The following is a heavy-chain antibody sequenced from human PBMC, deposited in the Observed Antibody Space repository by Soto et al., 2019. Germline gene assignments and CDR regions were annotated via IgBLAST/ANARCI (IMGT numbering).Heavy chain of an antibody. CDR3: AKDVISGDGFWLMDH. CDR1: VFTFSSYA. D-gene: IGHD2-21*02. CDR2: IYGNGAGI. J-gene: IGHJ4*02. Sequence: GGSLRLSCAASVFTFSSYAMTWVRQAPGKGLESVSGIYGNGAGIQYADSVRGRFTISRDNSKNTLYLQMNSLRAEDTAVYYCAKDVISGDGFWLMDHWGQGTLVTVSS. V-gene: IGHV3-23*01.